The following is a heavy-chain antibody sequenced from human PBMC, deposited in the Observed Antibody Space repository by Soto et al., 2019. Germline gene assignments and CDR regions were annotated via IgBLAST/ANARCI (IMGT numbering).Heavy chain of an antibody. CDR1: GYTFTSYG. D-gene: IGHD4-17*01. V-gene: IGHV1-18*01. CDR3: ARALQVTTPSDY. J-gene: IGHJ4*02. CDR2: ISAYNGNT. Sequence: ASVKVSCKASGYTFTSYGISWVRQAPGQGLEWMGWISAYNGNTNYAQKLQGRVTMTTDTSTSTAYMELSSLRSDDTAVYYCARALQVTTPSDYWGQGTLVTVSS.